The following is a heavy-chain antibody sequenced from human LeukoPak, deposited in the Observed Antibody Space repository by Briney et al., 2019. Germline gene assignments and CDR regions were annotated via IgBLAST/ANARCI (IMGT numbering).Heavy chain of an antibody. CDR1: VYTFTSYD. J-gene: IGHJ4*02. Sequence: ASVKVSCKASVYTFTSYDINWVRQATGQGLEWMGWMNPNSGNTGYAQKFQGRVTMTRNTSISTAHMELSSLRSEDTAVYYCARGERRSSTEALGYWGQGTLVTVSS. V-gene: IGHV1-8*01. D-gene: IGHD6-13*01. CDR3: ARGERRSSTEALGY. CDR2: MNPNSGNT.